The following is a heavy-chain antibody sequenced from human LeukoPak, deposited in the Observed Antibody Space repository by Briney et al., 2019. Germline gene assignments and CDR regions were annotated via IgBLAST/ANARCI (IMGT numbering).Heavy chain of an antibody. J-gene: IGHJ4*02. Sequence: GESLKTSCAGSGYTFTTYWIGWVRQMPGKGLEWMGIISPADSDTRYSPSFQGQVTMSADKSISTAYLQWNSLKASDTAMYYCARDYSSGYYDYWGQGTLVTVSS. CDR2: ISPADSDT. D-gene: IGHD6-19*01. CDR1: GYTFTTYW. CDR3: ARDYSSGYYDY. V-gene: IGHV5-51*01.